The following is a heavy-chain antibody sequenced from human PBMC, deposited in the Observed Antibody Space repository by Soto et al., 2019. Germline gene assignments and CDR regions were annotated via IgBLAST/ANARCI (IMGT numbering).Heavy chain of an antibody. CDR1: GYTFSNFW. CDR3: ARTDNPSFQFDY. CDR2: IYVADSDT. Sequence: GESLKISCEGSGYTFSNFWIGWVRQRPGKGLESMGIIYVADSDTRYSPSFQGHVTISVDKSISTAYLQWSSLKASDTAIYYCARTDNPSFQFDYWGQGTLVTVSS. D-gene: IGHD1-1*01. V-gene: IGHV5-51*01. J-gene: IGHJ4*02.